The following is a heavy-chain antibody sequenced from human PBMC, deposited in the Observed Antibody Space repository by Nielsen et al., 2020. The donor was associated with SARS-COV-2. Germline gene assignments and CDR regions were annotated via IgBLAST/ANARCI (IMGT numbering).Heavy chain of an antibody. CDR1: GGSISSGGYY. CDR2: INHSGST. Sequence: SETLSLTCTVSGGSISSGGYYWSWIRQPPGKGLEWIGEINHSGSTNYNPSLKSRVTISVDTSKNQFSLKLRSVTAADTAVYYCARGYYDYIWGSYRSTFDHWGQGILATVSS. CDR3: ARGYYDYIWGSYRSTFDH. V-gene: IGHV4-39*07. J-gene: IGHJ4*02. D-gene: IGHD3-16*02.